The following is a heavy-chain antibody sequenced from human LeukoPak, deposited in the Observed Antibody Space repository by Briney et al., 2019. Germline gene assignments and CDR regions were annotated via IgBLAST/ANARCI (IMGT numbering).Heavy chain of an antibody. J-gene: IGHJ4*02. Sequence: GESLRLSCTASGFSFSTYSMNWDRQAPGKGLEWVSYIVGSSRNIYYADSVKGRFTISRDNAKNSLYLQMDSLRAEDTAVYYCATDSPETAAFDYWGQGTLVTVSS. CDR3: ATDSPETAAFDY. D-gene: IGHD1-1*01. V-gene: IGHV3-48*04. CDR1: GFSFSTYS. CDR2: IVGSSRNI.